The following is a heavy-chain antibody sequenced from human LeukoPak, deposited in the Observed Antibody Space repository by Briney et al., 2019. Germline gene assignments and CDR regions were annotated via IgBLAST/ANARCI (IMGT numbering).Heavy chain of an antibody. Sequence: GGSLRLSCAASRFTFSSYAMSWVRQAPGKGLEWVSAIRGSGGSTYYADSVKGRCTISRDNSKNTLYLQMHSLRAEDTAVYYCAKHDITMIVVASPPGAFDLWGQGTMVTVSS. CDR3: AKHDITMIVVASPPGAFDL. CDR2: IRGSGGST. CDR1: RFTFSSYA. J-gene: IGHJ3*01. V-gene: IGHV3-23*01. D-gene: IGHD3-22*01.